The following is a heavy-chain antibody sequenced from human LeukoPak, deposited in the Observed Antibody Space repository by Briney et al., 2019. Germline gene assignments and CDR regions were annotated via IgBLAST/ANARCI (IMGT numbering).Heavy chain of an antibody. CDR3: AKDLTYGDGRWEFAS. J-gene: IGHJ5*01. D-gene: IGHD4-17*01. Sequence: GGSLRLSCAASGFTFSGFAMAWVRQIPGKGLEWISGILANSFTQYYADSVRGRFTISRDNSRDTLFLEMSSLRGDDTAIYFCAKDLTYGDGRWEFASWGQGTLVTVSS. CDR2: ILANSFTQ. CDR1: GFTFSGFA. V-gene: IGHV3-23*01.